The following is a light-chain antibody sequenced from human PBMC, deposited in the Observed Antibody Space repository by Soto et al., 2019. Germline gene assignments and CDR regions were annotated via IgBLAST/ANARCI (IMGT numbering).Light chain of an antibody. CDR3: AAWDDSLSGPV. V-gene: IGLV1-44*01. CDR2: TDD. J-gene: IGLJ3*02. Sequence: QSVLTQPPSASGTPGQRVTISCSGSVSNIGSNTVNWYQQLPGTAPKLLIYTDDQRPSGVPDRLSGYKSGTSASLAISGLQYEDEADYHCAAWDDSLSGPVFGGGTKLTVL. CDR1: VSNIGSNT.